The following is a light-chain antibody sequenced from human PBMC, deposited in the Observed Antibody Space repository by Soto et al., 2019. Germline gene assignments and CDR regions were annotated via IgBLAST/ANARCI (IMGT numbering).Light chain of an antibody. J-gene: IGKJ1*01. CDR2: AAS. V-gene: IGKV1-8*01. CDR1: QGISSY. Sequence: AIRMTQSPSSLSASTGDRVTITCRASQGISSYLAWYQQKPGKAPKLLIYAASTLQSGVPARFSGSESETDIPLTICCLQSEDLATYYCQQYYSYPWTFGQGTKVESK. CDR3: QQYYSYPWT.